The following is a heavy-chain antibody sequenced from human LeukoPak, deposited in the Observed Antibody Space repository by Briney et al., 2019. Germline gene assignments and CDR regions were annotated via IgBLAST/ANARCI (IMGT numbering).Heavy chain of an antibody. CDR2: IKSKTDGGTT. CDR1: GFSFSSYW. Sequence: GGSLRLSCAVSGFSFSSYWMSWVRQAPGKGLEWVGRIKSKTDGGTTDYAAPLKGRFIISRDDSEDTVYLQVNSLKTEDTAVYYCTTARASAYYYYYMDVWGRGTTVTVSS. V-gene: IGHV3-15*01. J-gene: IGHJ6*03. CDR3: TTARASAYYYYYMDV.